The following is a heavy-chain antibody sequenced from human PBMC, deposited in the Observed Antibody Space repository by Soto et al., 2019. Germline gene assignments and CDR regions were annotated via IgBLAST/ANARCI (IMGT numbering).Heavy chain of an antibody. CDR2: IDPSDSYT. J-gene: IGHJ6*02. CDR3: AKDTYYYDSSGYPRSGYGMDV. Sequence: GESLKISCKGSGYSFTSYWISWVRQMPGKGLEWMGRIDPSDSYTNYSPSFQGHVTISADKSISTAYLQWSSLKASDTALYYCAKDTYYYDSSGYPRSGYGMDVWGQGTTVTVSS. D-gene: IGHD3-22*01. V-gene: IGHV5-10-1*01. CDR1: GYSFTSYW.